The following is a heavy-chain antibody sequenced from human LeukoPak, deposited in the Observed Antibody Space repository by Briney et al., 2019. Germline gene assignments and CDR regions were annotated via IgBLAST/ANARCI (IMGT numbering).Heavy chain of an antibody. J-gene: IGHJ4*02. Sequence: GESLKISCKGSGYSFTSYWIGWVRQMPGKGLEWMGTIYPGDSDTRYSPSFQGQVTISADKSISTAYLQWSSLKASDTAMYYCASGLSRSFANFDYWGQGTLVTVSS. V-gene: IGHV5-51*01. D-gene: IGHD3-16*02. CDR2: IYPGDSDT. CDR1: GYSFTSYW. CDR3: ASGLSRSFANFDY.